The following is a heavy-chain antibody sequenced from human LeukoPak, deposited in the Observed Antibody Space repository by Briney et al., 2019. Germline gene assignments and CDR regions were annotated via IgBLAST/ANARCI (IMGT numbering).Heavy chain of an antibody. J-gene: IGHJ5*02. CDR1: GYGFTTYW. D-gene: IGHD5-24*01. CDR3: ARLMWKATITP. Sequence: GESWKIPCKGPGYGFTTYWIGGLGKMPGKGLGWIGIIYPGDSDTRYSPSFQGQVTISADKSISTAYLQWSRLKASDTAMYYCARLMWKATITPWGQGTLVTVSS. V-gene: IGHV5-51*01. CDR2: IYPGDSDT.